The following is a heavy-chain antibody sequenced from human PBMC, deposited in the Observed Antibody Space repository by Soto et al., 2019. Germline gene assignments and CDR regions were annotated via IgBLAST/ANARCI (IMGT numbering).Heavy chain of an antibody. CDR1: GGSINSGGYY. V-gene: IGHV4-31*11. CDR2: IYYSGNT. CDR3: ARVSTLGYCSGGSCYRIDS. D-gene: IGHD2-15*01. Sequence: QVQLQESGPGLVKPSQTLSLTCAVSGGSINSGGYYWSWIRQHPGKGLEWIGRIYYSGNTYYNPFLKSRVTISVDTSMNQFSLKLSSVTAADTAVYYCARVSTLGYCSGGSCYRIDSWGQGTLLTVSS. J-gene: IGHJ4*02.